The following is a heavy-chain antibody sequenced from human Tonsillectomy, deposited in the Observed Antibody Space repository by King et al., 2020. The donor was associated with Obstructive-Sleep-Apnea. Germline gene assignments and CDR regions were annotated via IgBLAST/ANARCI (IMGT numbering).Heavy chain of an antibody. CDR1: GYTFSNYG. CDR2: ISAYNGNT. CDR3: ARDQEYYGPGSYSYLDL. Sequence: QLVQSGAEVKKPGASVKVSCKASGYTFSNYGISWVRQAPGQGLEWMGWISAYNGNTNYAQKLQGRVTMTTDTSTSTAYMELRSLRSDDTAVYYCARDQEYYGPGSYSYLDLRGQGTLVTVSS. V-gene: IGHV1-18*01. D-gene: IGHD3-10*01. J-gene: IGHJ5*02.